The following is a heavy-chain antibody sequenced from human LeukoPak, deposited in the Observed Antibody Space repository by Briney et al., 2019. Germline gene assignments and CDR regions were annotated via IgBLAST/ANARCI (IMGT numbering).Heavy chain of an antibody. Sequence: GGSLRLSCAASGFPFSSYAMSWVRQAPGKGLEWGSGISAGGGDTYYADSVKGRFTISRGNFKNTLYLQMSSLRPEDTAVYFCSKGGQSGPWYSLDCWGQGTLVTVSS. CDR1: GFPFSSYA. J-gene: IGHJ4*02. D-gene: IGHD2-15*01. CDR2: ISAGGGDT. V-gene: IGHV3-23*01. CDR3: SKGGQSGPWYSLDC.